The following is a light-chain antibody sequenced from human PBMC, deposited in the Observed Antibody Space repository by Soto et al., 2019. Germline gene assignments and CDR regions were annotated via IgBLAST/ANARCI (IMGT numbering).Light chain of an antibody. CDR1: QSVSSSS. Sequence: IVLPQSPGTLYLSPGERATLSCRASQSVSSSSLAWYQQKRGQAPRLLIYGASSRATSIPDRFSGGGSGTDFTLAISRLEPEDFAVYYCQVSGRAALYTFGQGTRLEI. CDR2: GAS. CDR3: QVSGRAALYT. V-gene: IGKV3-20*01. J-gene: IGKJ2*01.